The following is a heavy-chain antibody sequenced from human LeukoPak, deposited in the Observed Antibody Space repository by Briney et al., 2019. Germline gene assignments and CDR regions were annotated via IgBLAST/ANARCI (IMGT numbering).Heavy chain of an antibody. Sequence: SAPALVKPTQTLTLTCTFSGFSLSTSGMCVSWIRQPPGKALEWLARIDWDDDKYYSTSLKTRLPISKDTSKNQVVLTMTNMDPVDTATYYCAHRVNYYDSSGYYEWFDPGGQGTLVTVSS. CDR2: IDWDDDK. V-gene: IGHV2-70*11. D-gene: IGHD3-22*01. J-gene: IGHJ5*02. CDR3: AHRVNYYDSSGYYEWFDP. CDR1: GFSLSTSGMC.